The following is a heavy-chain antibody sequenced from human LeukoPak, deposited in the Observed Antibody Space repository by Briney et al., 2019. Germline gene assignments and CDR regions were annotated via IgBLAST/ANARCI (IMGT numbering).Heavy chain of an antibody. J-gene: IGHJ4*02. CDR1: GYTFSDYT. CDR2: ISSGGSVM. CDR3: TRDLEY. V-gene: IGHV3-48*01. Sequence: GGSLRLPCGASGYTFSDYTMNWVRQAPGKGPGWISYISSGGSVMHYADSVKGRFTISRDNVENSLYLQMNSLRVEDTAVYYCTRDLEYWGQGVLVTVSS.